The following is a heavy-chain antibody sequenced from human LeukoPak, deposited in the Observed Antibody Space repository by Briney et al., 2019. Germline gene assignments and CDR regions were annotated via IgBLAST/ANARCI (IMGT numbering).Heavy chain of an antibody. D-gene: IGHD6-13*01. CDR1: GGSISSSSYY. CDR3: ARDRQQLVRGYYFDY. J-gene: IGHJ4*02. CDR2: IYYSGST. V-gene: IGHV4-39*07. Sequence: PSETLSLTCTVSGGSISSSSYYWGWIRQPPGKGLEWIGSIYYSGSTYYNPSLKSRVTISVDTSKNQFSLKLSSVTAADTAVYYCARDRQQLVRGYYFDYWGQGTLVTVSS.